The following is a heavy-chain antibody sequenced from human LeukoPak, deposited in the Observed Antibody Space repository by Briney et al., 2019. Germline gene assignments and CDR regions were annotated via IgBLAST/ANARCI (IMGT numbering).Heavy chain of an antibody. D-gene: IGHD1-26*01. CDR2: ISYDGSNK. V-gene: IGHV3-30*18. CDR3: AKDSSGSYEGWFDP. J-gene: IGHJ5*02. CDR1: GFTFSSYG. Sequence: QPGGSLRLSCAASGFTFSSYGIHWVRQAPGKGLEWVAVISYDGSNKYYADSVKGRFTISRDNSKNTLYLQMNSLRAEDTAVYYCAKDSSGSYEGWFDPWGQRTPVNVSS.